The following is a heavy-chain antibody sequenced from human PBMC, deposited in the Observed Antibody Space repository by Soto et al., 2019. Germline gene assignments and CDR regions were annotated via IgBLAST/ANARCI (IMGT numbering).Heavy chain of an antibody. CDR1: GGSISSSSYY. CDR2: IYYSGST. J-gene: IGHJ3*02. V-gene: IGHV4-39*01. D-gene: IGHD2-21*02. CDR3: ARQYDTAHCGGDCYHDAFDI. Sequence: SETLSLTCTVSGGSISSSSYYWGWIRQPPGKGLEWIGSIYYSGSTYYNPSLKSRVTISVDTSKNQFSLKLSSVTAADTAVYYCARQYDTAHCGGDCYHDAFDIWGQGTMVT.